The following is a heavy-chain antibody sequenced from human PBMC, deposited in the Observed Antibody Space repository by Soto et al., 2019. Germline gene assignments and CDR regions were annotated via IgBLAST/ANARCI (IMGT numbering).Heavy chain of an antibody. V-gene: IGHV2-5*02. Sequence: QITLKESGPTLVKPTQTLTLTCTFSGLSLTTSGVGVGWIRQPPGKALEWLALIYWDDDKRYSPSLKTRLTITKDTSKNQVVLTMTNVDPVDTATYYCAHTHDEFWGTYRHSFDFWGQGTLVTVSS. J-gene: IGHJ4*02. CDR3: AHTHDEFWGTYRHSFDF. CDR1: GLSLTTSGVG. D-gene: IGHD3-16*02. CDR2: IYWDDDK.